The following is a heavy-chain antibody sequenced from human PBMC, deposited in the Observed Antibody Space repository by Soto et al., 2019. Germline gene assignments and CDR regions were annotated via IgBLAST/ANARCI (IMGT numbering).Heavy chain of an antibody. D-gene: IGHD6-19*01. CDR3: ARDREAGYNFYYGMDV. CDR2: IYTSASI. V-gene: IGHV4-4*07. J-gene: IGHJ6*02. Sequence: SETLSLTCSVSGADINTYSWTWIRQPAGKGLEWIGRIYTSASINYNPSLQGRVTLSVDTSTNQVSLRLASVTAAETAVYYCARDREAGYNFYYGMDVWGQGTTVTVSS. CDR1: GADINTYS.